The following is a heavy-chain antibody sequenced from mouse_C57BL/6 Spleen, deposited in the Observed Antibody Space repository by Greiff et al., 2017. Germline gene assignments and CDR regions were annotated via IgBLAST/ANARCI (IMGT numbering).Heavy chain of an antibody. Sequence: QVQLQQPGAELVKPGASVKLSCKASGYTFTSYWMHWVKQRPGQGLGWIGMIHPNSGSTNYNEKFKSKATLTVDKSSSTAYMQLSSLTSEDSAVYYCARELLGAMDYWGQGTSVTVSS. V-gene: IGHV1-64*01. CDR1: GYTFTSYW. D-gene: IGHD1-1*01. CDR2: IHPNSGST. J-gene: IGHJ4*01. CDR3: ARELLGAMDY.